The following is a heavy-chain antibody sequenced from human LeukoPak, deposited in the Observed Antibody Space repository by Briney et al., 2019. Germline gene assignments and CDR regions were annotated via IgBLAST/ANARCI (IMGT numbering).Heavy chain of an antibody. D-gene: IGHD3-16*02. CDR2: IWYDGSNK. J-gene: IGHJ4*02. Sequence: PGGSLRPSCAPSGFTFSSDGVHWVRQAPGSGLEWVAVIWYDGSNKYYADSVKGRFTISRDNSKHTLYLQMNSLRAQDPAVYYFVKGAFSPTPENLRLGELSFFNDCDQETLVTVPS. CDR1: GFTFSSDG. V-gene: IGHV3-33*06. CDR3: VKGAFSPTPENLRLGELSFFND.